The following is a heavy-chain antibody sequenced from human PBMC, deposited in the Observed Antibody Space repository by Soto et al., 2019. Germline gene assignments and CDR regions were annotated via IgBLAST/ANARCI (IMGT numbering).Heavy chain of an antibody. CDR2: IIPIFGTA. Sequence: QVQLVQSGAEVKKPGSSVMVSCKASGGTFSSYAISWVRQAPGQGLEWMGGIIPIFGTANYAQKFQGRVTITADESTSTAYMELSSLRSEDTAVYYCARLGTPYYSSSWGNWFDPWGQGTLVTVSS. D-gene: IGHD6-13*01. V-gene: IGHV1-69*01. CDR1: GGTFSSYA. CDR3: ARLGTPYYSSSWGNWFDP. J-gene: IGHJ5*02.